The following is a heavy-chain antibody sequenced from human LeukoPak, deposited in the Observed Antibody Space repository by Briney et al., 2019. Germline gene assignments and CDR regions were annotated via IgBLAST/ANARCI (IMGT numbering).Heavy chain of an antibody. Sequence: PSETLSLTCTVSGGSISSYYWSWIRHPAGKGLEWIGRIYTSGSTNYNPSLKSRVTMSVDTSKNQFSLKLSSVTAADTAVYYCARGEVNNWNYVAFDIWGQGTMVTVSS. J-gene: IGHJ3*02. CDR2: IYTSGST. CDR3: ARGEVNNWNYVAFDI. D-gene: IGHD1-7*01. V-gene: IGHV4-4*07. CDR1: GGSISSYY.